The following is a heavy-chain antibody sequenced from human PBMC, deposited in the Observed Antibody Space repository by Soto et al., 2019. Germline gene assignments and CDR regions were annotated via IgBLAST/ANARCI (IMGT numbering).Heavy chain of an antibody. J-gene: IGHJ4*02. CDR3: ATVMAVAGPTDYFVY. CDR2: FYPEDGET. Sequence: ASVKVSCKVSGYNLTELSMHWVRHAPGKGLEWMGGFYPEDGETIYAQKFQGRVTMTEDTSTATAYMELSSLRSEDTAVYYCATVMAVAGPTDYFVYWGQGTLVT. CDR1: GYNLTELS. D-gene: IGHD6-19*01. V-gene: IGHV1-24*01.